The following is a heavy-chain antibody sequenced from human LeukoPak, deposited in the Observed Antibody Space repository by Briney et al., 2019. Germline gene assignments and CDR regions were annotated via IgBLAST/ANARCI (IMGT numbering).Heavy chain of an antibody. CDR2: IYYTGST. D-gene: IGHD6-13*01. V-gene: IGHV4-39*07. Sequence: SETLSLTCTASGGFISRSSYYWGWIRQPPGKGLEWIGSIYYTGSTYYNPSLKSRVTISVDTSKNQFSLKLSSVTAADTAVYYCARDPGIAAAATYFDYWGQGTLVTVSS. CDR1: GGFISRSSYY. J-gene: IGHJ4*02. CDR3: ARDPGIAAAATYFDY.